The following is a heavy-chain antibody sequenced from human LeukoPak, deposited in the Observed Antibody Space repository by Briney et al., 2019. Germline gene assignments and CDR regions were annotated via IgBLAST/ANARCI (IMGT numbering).Heavy chain of an antibody. CDR2: IRYHGSEE. V-gene: IGHV3-30*02. D-gene: IGHD5-18*01. J-gene: IGHJ4*02. CDR3: AKGYTAMALDY. Sequence: GGSLRLSCAASGFTFSNYGMHWVRQAPGKGLEWVAFIRYHGSEEYHADSVKGRFTISRDNSNNTLYLQMNSLRAEDTAVYYCAKGYTAMALDYWGQGTLVTVSS. CDR1: GFTFSNYG.